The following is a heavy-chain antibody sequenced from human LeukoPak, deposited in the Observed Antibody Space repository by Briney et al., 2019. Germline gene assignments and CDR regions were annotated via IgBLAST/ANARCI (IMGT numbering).Heavy chain of an antibody. CDR1: GFTFSSYA. J-gene: IGHJ4*02. D-gene: IGHD3-16*02. V-gene: IGHV3-23*01. CDR2: ISGSGENT. Sequence: PGGSLRLSCAASGFTFSSYAMSWVRPAPGKGLEWVSAISGSGENTNYADSVKGRFTMSRDNSRNMLYLQMNSLRDEDTAKYYCAKTVSGSYSYQGGDYWGQGTLVTVSS. CDR3: AKTVSGSYSYQGGDY.